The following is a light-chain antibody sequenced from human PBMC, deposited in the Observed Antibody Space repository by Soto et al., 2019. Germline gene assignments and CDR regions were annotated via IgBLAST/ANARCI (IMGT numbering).Light chain of an antibody. CDR1: QTVSSN. V-gene: IGKV3-15*01. J-gene: IGKJ5*01. CDR2: GAF. Sequence: EIVLTQSPATLSVSPGEGATLSCRASQTVSSNVAWYQQRPGQAPRLLIDGAFTRATGVPARFSGSRSGTEFTLTISSPQSEDFALYYCQQHNNWPYTFGQGTRLEI. CDR3: QQHNNWPYT.